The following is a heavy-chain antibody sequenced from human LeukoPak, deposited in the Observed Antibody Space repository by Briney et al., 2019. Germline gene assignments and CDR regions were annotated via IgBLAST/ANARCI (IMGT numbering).Heavy chain of an antibody. CDR1: GGSISSSSYY. Sequence: PSETLSLTCTVSGGSISSSSYYWGWIRQPPGKGLEWIGSIYYSGSTHYNPSLKSRVTISVDTSKNQFSLKLSSVTAADTAVYYCARLVVAAAVDYWGQGTLVTVSS. CDR2: IYYSGST. J-gene: IGHJ4*02. CDR3: ARLVVAAAVDY. D-gene: IGHD6-13*01. V-gene: IGHV4-39*01.